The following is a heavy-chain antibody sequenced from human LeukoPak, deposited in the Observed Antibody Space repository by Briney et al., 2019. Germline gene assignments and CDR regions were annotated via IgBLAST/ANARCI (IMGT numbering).Heavy chain of an antibody. J-gene: IGHJ4*02. Sequence: GGSLRLSCAASGFSFSTDAMNWVRQAPGKGLEWVSAISGSGGTTFYAESVKGRFTISRDNAKNSLYLQMNSLRAEDTAVYYCARWKDCSSTSCDDYWGQGTLVTVSS. D-gene: IGHD2-2*01. CDR3: ARWKDCSSTSCDDY. V-gene: IGHV3-23*01. CDR2: ISGSGGTT. CDR1: GFSFSTDA.